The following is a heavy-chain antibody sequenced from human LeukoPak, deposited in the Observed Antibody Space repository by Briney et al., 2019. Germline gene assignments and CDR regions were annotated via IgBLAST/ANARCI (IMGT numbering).Heavy chain of an antibody. CDR2: ISGSGGRT. CDR1: GFTFSSYV. CDR3: AKGYSSGWYMDS. Sequence: GGSLRLSCAASGFTFSSYVMSWVRQAPGKGLEWVSAISGSGGRTYYADSVKGRSTISRDNSKNTLYLQMNSLRAEDTAVYYCAKGYSSGWYMDSWGQGTLVTVSS. J-gene: IGHJ4*02. D-gene: IGHD6-19*01. V-gene: IGHV3-23*01.